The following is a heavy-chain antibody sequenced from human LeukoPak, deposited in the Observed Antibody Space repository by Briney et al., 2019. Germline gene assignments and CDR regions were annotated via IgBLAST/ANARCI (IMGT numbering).Heavy chain of an antibody. CDR2: ISSSSSYI. V-gene: IGHV3-21*01. D-gene: IGHD3-22*01. CDR3: ARDGDYYDSSGYYPDAFDI. J-gene: IGHJ3*02. Sequence: GGSLRLSCAASGFTFSSYSMNWVRQAPGKGLEWVSSISSSSSYIYYTDSVKGRFTISRDNAKNSLYLQMNSLRAEDTAVYYCARDGDYYDSSGYYPDAFDIWGQGTMVTVSS. CDR1: GFTFSSYS.